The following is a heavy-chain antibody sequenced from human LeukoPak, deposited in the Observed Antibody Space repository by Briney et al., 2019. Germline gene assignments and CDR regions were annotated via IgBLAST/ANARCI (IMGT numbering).Heavy chain of an antibody. CDR1: GFTFSSYA. J-gene: IGHJ6*02. D-gene: IGHD2-21*01. CDR3: ASDSPYYGMDV. CDR2: ISGSGDNT. Sequence: PGGFLRLSCAASGFTFSSYAMSWVRQAPGKGLEWVSGISGSGDNTYYADSVKGRFTISRDNAKNTLYLQMSGLRVEDTAVYHCASDSPYYGMDVWGQGTTVTVSS. V-gene: IGHV3-23*01.